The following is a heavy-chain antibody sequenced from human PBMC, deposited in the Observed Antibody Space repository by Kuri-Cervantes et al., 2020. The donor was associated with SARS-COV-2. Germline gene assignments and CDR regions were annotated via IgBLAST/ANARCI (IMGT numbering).Heavy chain of an antibody. J-gene: IGHJ4*02. CDR2: IRSKAYGGTT. CDR1: GFTVRSNY. CDR3: TTLIDY. V-gene: IGHV3-49*04. Sequence: GEFLKISWAASGFTVRSNYMSWVRQAPGKGLEWVGFIRSKAYGGTTEYAASVKGRFTISRDDSKSIAYLQMNSLKTEDTAVYYCTTLIDYWGQGALVTVSS.